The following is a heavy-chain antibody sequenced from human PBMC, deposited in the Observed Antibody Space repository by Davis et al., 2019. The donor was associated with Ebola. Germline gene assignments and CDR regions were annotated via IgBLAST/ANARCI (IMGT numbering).Heavy chain of an antibody. CDR1: GFTFSSYA. CDR2: ISGSGGST. V-gene: IGHV3-23*01. Sequence: GESLKISCAASGFTFSSYAMSWVRQAPGKGLEWVSAISGSGGSTYYADSVKGRFTISRDNSKNTLYLQMNSLRAEDTAVYYCARSTAMVRWGQGTTVTVSS. D-gene: IGHD5-18*01. J-gene: IGHJ6*02. CDR3: ARSTAMVR.